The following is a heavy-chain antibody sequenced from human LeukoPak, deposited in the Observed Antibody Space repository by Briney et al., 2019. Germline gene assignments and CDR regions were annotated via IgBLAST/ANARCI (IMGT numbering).Heavy chain of an antibody. J-gene: IGHJ4*02. D-gene: IGHD6-6*01. CDR3: ARERGAGAARPFDY. CDR1: GGSISSGGYS. CDR2: IYTSGST. V-gene: IGHV4-61*02. Sequence: SETLSLTCAVSGGSISSGGYSWSWIRQPAGKGLEWIGRIYTSGSTNYNPSLKSRVTISVDTSKNQFSLKLSSVTAADTAVYYCARERGAGAARPFDYWGQGTLVTVSS.